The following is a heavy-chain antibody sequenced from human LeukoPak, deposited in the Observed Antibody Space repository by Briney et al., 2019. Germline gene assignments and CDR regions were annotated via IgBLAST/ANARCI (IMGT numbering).Heavy chain of an antibody. CDR2: INTNTGNP. V-gene: IGHV7-4-1*02. CDR1: GYTFTSYA. CDR3: ARDKKPYYDILTGYLDDY. Sequence: ASVKASCKASGYTFTSYAMNWVRQAPGQGLEWMGWINTNTGNPTYAQGFTGRFVFSLDTSVSTAYLQISSLKAEDTAVYYCARDKKPYYDILTGYLDDYWGQGTLVTVSS. D-gene: IGHD3-9*01. J-gene: IGHJ4*02.